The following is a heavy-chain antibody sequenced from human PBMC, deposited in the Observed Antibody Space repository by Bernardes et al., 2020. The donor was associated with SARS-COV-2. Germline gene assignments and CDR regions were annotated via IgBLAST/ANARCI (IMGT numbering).Heavy chain of an antibody. D-gene: IGHD6-13*01. CDR3: AKGAWYETTGFDY. J-gene: IGHJ4*02. CDR1: GFTFRSSV. V-gene: IGHV3-23*01. Sequence: GGSLRLSCAASGFTFRSSVMSWVRQAPGPGLAWVSGISRSGDTTYYADSVKGRFTISRDNSKNTLYVQMNSLRGEDTATYYCAKGAWYETTGFDYWGQGTMVTVSS. CDR2: ISRSGDTT.